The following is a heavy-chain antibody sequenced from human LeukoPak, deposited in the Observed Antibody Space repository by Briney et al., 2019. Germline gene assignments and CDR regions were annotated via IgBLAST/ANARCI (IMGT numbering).Heavy chain of an antibody. Sequence: GESLKISCKGSGYSFTIYWIAWVRPMPGKGLEWMGIIYPGDSDTRYSPSFQGQVTISAGKSISTTYLQWSSLKASDTAMYYCVRLGTVTTSPMEHWGQGTRVTVSS. D-gene: IGHD4-17*01. CDR3: VRLGTVTTSPMEH. J-gene: IGHJ1*01. CDR1: GYSFTIYW. V-gene: IGHV5-51*01. CDR2: IYPGDSDT.